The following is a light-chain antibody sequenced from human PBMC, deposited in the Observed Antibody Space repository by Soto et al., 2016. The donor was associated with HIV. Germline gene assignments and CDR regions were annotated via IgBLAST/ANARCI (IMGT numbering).Light chain of an antibody. CDR1: QNINNW. CDR2: KAS. J-gene: IGKJ1*01. Sequence: DIQMTQSPSTLSASIGDRVTITCRASQNINNWLAWYQQKPGKAPKFLIYKASNLENGVPSRFSGSGSGTDFTLTISSLQPEDFATYYCQQANNFPWTFGQGTKVEIK. V-gene: IGKV1-5*03. CDR3: QQANNFPWT.